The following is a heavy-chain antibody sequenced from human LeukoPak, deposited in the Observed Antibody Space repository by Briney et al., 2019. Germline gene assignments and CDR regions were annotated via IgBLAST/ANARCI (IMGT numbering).Heavy chain of an antibody. Sequence: SETLSLPCTVSGGSICRYYWRWIRQPPGEGLEWIGYIYYSGSTNYNPSLKSRVTISVDTSKNQFSLKLSSVTAADTAVYYCARVRDIVVVPAAIGAFDIWGQGTMVTVSS. D-gene: IGHD2-2*02. CDR1: GGSICRYY. CDR3: ARVRDIVVVPAAIGAFDI. J-gene: IGHJ3*02. CDR2: IYYSGST. V-gene: IGHV4-59*13.